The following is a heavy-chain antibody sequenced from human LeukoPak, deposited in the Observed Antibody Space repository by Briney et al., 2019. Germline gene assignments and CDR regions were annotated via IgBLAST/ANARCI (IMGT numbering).Heavy chain of an antibody. Sequence: SQTLSLTCGISGDSVSSNSAAWNWIRQSPSRGLEWLGRTYYRSRWYNDYTDSVKSRITINADTSKNQFSLQLKSVTPEDTAVYYCARDTWPIQGYSSNWFFHFWGQGALLTVSS. CDR1: GDSVSSNSAA. V-gene: IGHV6-1*01. J-gene: IGHJ4*02. CDR2: TYYRSRWYN. CDR3: ARDTWPIQGYSSNWFFHF. D-gene: IGHD6-13*01.